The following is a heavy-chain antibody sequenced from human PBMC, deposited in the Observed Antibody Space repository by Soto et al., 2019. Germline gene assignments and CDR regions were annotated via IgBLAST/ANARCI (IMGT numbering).Heavy chain of an antibody. D-gene: IGHD6-19*01. CDR2: IYYSGST. Sequence: SDTLALTCTVSGGSISSSSYYWGWIRQPPGKGLEWIGSIYYSGSTYYNPSLKSRVTISVDTSKNQFSLKLSSVTAADTAVYYCARFSGWYEDYWGQGTLVTVSS. J-gene: IGHJ4*02. CDR1: GGSISSSSYY. CDR3: ARFSGWYEDY. V-gene: IGHV4-39*01.